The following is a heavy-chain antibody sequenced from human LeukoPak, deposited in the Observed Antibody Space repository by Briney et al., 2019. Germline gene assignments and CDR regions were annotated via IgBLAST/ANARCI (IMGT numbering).Heavy chain of an antibody. CDR3: ARVWGWYGSGSYYYYYGMDV. V-gene: IGHV1-2*02. CDR1: GYTFTGYY. Sequence: ASVKVSCKASGYTFTGYYMHWVRQAPGQGLEWMGWINPNSGGTNYAQKFQGRVTMTRDTSISTAYMELSRLRSDDTAVYYCARVWGWYGSGSYYYYYGMDVWGQGTTVTVSS. D-gene: IGHD3-10*01. J-gene: IGHJ6*02. CDR2: INPNSGGT.